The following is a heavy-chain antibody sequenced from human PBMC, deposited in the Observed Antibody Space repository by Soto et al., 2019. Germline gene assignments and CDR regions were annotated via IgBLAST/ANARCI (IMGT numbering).Heavy chain of an antibody. Sequence: QVTLKESGPVLVKPTETLTLTCTVSGFSLTNTRMGVSWIRQPPGKALEWLAHIFSNDERSYSTSLQGRLTISKDTSGSQVVLSMTNVDPVDTATYYCARMNVDSYQFYYAMDVWGQGTTVTVSS. CDR3: ARMNVDSYQFYYAMDV. CDR1: GFSLTNTRMG. CDR2: IFSNDER. J-gene: IGHJ6*02. V-gene: IGHV2-26*01. D-gene: IGHD4-17*01.